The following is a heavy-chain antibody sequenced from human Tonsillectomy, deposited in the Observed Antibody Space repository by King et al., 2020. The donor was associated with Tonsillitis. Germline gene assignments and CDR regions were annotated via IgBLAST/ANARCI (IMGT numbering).Heavy chain of an antibody. CDR3: AREDGDADAFDI. D-gene: IGHD5-24*01. Sequence: VQLVESGGGLVQPGGSLRLSCAASGFTFSSYEMNWVRQAPGKGLEWVSFISSSGRTIYYGDSVKGRFIISRDNAKNSLYLQMNTLRAKDTAIYYCAREDGDADAFDIWGQGTMVTVSS. CDR2: ISSSGRTI. V-gene: IGHV3-48*03. J-gene: IGHJ3*02. CDR1: GFTFSSYE.